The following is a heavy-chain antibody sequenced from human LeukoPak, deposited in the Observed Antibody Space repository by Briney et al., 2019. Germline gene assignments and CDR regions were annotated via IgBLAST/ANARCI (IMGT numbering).Heavy chain of an antibody. V-gene: IGHV4-34*01. CDR2: INHSGST. D-gene: IGHD3-9*01. CDR3: ARCNLRYFDWLVRKYFDY. CDR1: GGSFSGYY. Sequence: SETLSLTCAVYGGSFSGYYWSWIRQPAGKGLEWIGEINHSGSTNYNPSLKSRVTISVDTSKNQFSLKLSSVTAADTAVYYCARCNLRYFDWLVRKYFDYWGQGTLVTVSS. J-gene: IGHJ4*02.